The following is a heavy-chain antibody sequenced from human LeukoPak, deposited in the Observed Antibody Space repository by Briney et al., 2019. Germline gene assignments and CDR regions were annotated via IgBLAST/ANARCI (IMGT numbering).Heavy chain of an antibody. J-gene: IGHJ5*02. Sequence: PSETLSLTCAVYGGSFSGYYWSWIRQPPGKGLEWIGEINHSGSTNYNPSLKSRVTISVDTSKNQFSLKLSSVTAADTAVYYCARASYYDSSGYYISHNWFDPWGQGTLVTVSS. CDR3: ARASYYDSSGYYISHNWFDP. CDR2: INHSGST. D-gene: IGHD3-22*01. V-gene: IGHV4-34*01. CDR1: GGSFSGYY.